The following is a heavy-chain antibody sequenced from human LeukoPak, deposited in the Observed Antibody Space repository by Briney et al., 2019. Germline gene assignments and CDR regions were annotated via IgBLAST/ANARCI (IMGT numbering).Heavy chain of an antibody. D-gene: IGHD6-19*01. CDR2: ISSSSTYI. CDR1: GFTFSSYS. CDR3: ARALEPSIAVIDY. Sequence: GGSLRLSCAASGFTFSSYSMIWVRQAPGKGLDWVSSISSSSTYIYYADSVKGRFTISRDNAKNSLYLQMNSLRAEDTAVYYCARALEPSIAVIDYWGQGTLVTVSS. V-gene: IGHV3-21*01. J-gene: IGHJ4*02.